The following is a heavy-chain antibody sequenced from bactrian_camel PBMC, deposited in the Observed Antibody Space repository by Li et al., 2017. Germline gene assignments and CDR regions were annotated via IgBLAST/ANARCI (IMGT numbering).Heavy chain of an antibody. CDR2: IYTGGGSA. CDR3: AEGRGSRGEHCYSLNY. CDR1: GYYSSYC. Sequence: HVQLVESGGGSVQAGGSLRLACTHSGYYSSYCLGWFRQAPGKEREGVAAIYTGGGSAYYADSVKGRFTISQDHAKNTVYLQMNNLQPEDTATYYCAEGRGSRGEHCYSLNYWGQGTQVTVS. J-gene: IGHJ4*01. D-gene: IGHD6*01. V-gene: IGHV3S1*01.